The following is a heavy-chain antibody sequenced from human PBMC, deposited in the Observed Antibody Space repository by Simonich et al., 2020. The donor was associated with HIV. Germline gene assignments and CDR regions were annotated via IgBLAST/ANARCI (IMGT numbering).Heavy chain of an antibody. J-gene: IGHJ4*02. CDR2: IYHSGTT. V-gene: IGHV4-38-2*01. Sequence: QVQLQESGPGLVKPSETLSLTCAVSGYFISSGYYWGWIRQPPGKGLEWIGSIYHSGTTYYTPSLKSRVTISVDTSKNQFSLKLSSVTAADTAVYYCAIGPLGSSPWYWGQGTLVTVSS. CDR1: GYFISSGYY. D-gene: IGHD6-6*01. CDR3: AIGPLGSSPWY.